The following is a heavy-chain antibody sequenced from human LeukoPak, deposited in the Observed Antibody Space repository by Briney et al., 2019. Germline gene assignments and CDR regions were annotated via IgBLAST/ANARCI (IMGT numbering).Heavy chain of an antibody. D-gene: IGHD2/OR15-2a*01. CDR1: GFTFSSHW. Sequence: GGSLRLSCAASGFTFSSHWMYWVRQAPGKGLEWVSRMNTDGSVTSYADSVKGRFTISRDNAKNALYLQMNSLRTEDTAVYFCARDAYLSRLLDYWGQGTLVTVFS. V-gene: IGHV3-74*01. CDR3: ARDAYLSRLLDY. CDR2: MNTDGSVT. J-gene: IGHJ4*02.